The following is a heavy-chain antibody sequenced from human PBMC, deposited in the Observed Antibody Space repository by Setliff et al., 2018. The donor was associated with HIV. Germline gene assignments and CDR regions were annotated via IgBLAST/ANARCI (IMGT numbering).Heavy chain of an antibody. CDR3: SGREN. Sequence: GASVKVSCKPSGYIFTSYDINWVRQASGQGLEWMGWMNPKAGTTGYAQSFEGRVTMTRDTSAGIAYLELSSLTSDDSAVYFWSGRENWGQGTLVTVSS. D-gene: IGHD3-3*01. J-gene: IGHJ4*02. V-gene: IGHV1-8*01. CDR2: MNPKAGTT. CDR1: GYIFTSYD.